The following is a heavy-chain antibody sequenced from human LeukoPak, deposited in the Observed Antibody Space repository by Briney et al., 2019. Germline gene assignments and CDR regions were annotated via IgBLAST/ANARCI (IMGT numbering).Heavy chain of an antibody. CDR3: ASSGSGYYLYYFDY. V-gene: IGHV1-69*05. CDR1: GGTLSSYA. Sequence: SSVKVSCKASGGTLSSYAISWVRQAPGQGLEWMGGIIPIFGTANYAQKFQGRVTITTDESTSTAYMELSSLRSEDTAVYYCASSGSGYYLYYFDYWGQGTLVTVSS. J-gene: IGHJ4*02. D-gene: IGHD3-22*01. CDR2: IIPIFGTA.